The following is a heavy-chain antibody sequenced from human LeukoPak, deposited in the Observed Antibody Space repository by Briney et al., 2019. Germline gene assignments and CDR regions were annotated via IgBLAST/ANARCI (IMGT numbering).Heavy chain of an antibody. D-gene: IGHD3-22*01. CDR3: ARAATPYDSSGYYPLPFDY. Sequence: SETLSLTCTVSGGSISSYYWSWIRQPPGKGLEWIGYIYYSGSTNYNPSLKSRVTISVDTSKNQFSLKLSSVTAADTAVYYCARAATPYDSSGYYPLPFDYWGQGTLVTVSS. J-gene: IGHJ4*02. CDR2: IYYSGST. CDR1: GGSISSYY. V-gene: IGHV4-59*01.